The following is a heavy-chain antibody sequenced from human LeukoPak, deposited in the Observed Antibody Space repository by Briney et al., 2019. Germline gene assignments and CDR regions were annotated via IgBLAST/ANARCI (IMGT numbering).Heavy chain of an antibody. Sequence: ASVKVSCKASGYSFTSYGITWVRQAPGQGLEWMGWISAHYGHTNYAQKFQGRVTMTTDTSTSTAYMELRSLRSDDTAVYYCARVAVVPAPFDYWGQGTLVTVSS. D-gene: IGHD2-21*01. CDR3: ARVAVVPAPFDY. CDR1: GYSFTSYG. V-gene: IGHV1-18*01. CDR2: ISAHYGHT. J-gene: IGHJ4*02.